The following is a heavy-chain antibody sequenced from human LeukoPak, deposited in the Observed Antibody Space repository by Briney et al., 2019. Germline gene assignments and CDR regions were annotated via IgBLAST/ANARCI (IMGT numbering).Heavy chain of an antibody. D-gene: IGHD3-22*01. Sequence: PPGRSLRLSCAASGFTFSSYGMHWVRQAPGKGLEWVAVISYDGSNKYYADSVKGQFTISRDNSKNTLYLQMNSLRAEDTAVYYCAKDEGYDSSGYCFDYWGQGTLVTVSS. CDR2: ISYDGSNK. J-gene: IGHJ4*02. CDR3: AKDEGYDSSGYCFDY. CDR1: GFTFSSYG. V-gene: IGHV3-30*18.